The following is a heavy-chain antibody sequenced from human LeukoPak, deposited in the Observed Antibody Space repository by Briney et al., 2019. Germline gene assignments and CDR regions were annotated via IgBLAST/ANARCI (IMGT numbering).Heavy chain of an antibody. V-gene: IGHV3-23*01. CDR2: ISGSGGST. Sequence: GGSLRLSCAASGFTFSSYAMSWVRQAPGKGLEWVSAISGSGGSTYYADSVKGRFTISRDNSKNTLYLQMNSLRAEDTAVYYCAKDSSPVPDYYDSSGVYFYYYMDVWGKGTTVTVSS. CDR3: AKDSSPVPDYYDSSGVYFYYYMDV. D-gene: IGHD3-22*01. CDR1: GFTFSSYA. J-gene: IGHJ6*03.